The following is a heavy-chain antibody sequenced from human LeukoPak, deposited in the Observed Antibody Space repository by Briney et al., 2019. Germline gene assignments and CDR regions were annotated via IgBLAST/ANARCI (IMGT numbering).Heavy chain of an antibody. Sequence: GGSLRLSCAASGFTFSIYSMNWVRQAPGKGLEWVSYISTSSSTIYYADSVKGRFTISRDNAKNSLYLQMNSLRAEDTAVYYCARTDRQYSGGTEDYWGQGTLVTVSS. D-gene: IGHD5-12*01. CDR2: ISTSSSTI. V-gene: IGHV3-48*04. CDR1: GFTFSIYS. CDR3: ARTDRQYSGGTEDY. J-gene: IGHJ4*02.